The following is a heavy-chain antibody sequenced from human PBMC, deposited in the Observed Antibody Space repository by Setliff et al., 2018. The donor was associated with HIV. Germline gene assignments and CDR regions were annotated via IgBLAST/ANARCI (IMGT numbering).Heavy chain of an antibody. J-gene: IGHJ6*02. CDR3: ARDRLSYNFYYYGMDV. CDR2: ILGTP. V-gene: IGHV1-69*13. CDR1: GYTFAGYY. D-gene: IGHD1-26*01. Sequence: GASVKVSCKASGYTFAGYYINWVRRAPGQGLEWMGGILGTPKYAQKFQGRVAITADESTSTAYMELSNLRSEDTAVYYCARDRLSYNFYYYGMDVWGQGTTVTVSS.